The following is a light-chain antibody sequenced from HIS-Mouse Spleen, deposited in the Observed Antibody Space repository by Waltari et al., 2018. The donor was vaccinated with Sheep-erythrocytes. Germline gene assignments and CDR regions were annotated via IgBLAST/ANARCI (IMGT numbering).Light chain of an antibody. CDR3: YSTDSSGNHWV. CDR1: ALPKKY. Sequence: SYELPQPPSVSVSPGQTARITCPGHALPKKYAYWYQQKSGQAPVLVIYEDSKRPSGIPERFSGSTSGTMATLTISGAQVEDEADYYCYSTDSSGNHWVFGGGTKLTVL. CDR2: EDS. V-gene: IGLV3-10*01. J-gene: IGLJ3*02.